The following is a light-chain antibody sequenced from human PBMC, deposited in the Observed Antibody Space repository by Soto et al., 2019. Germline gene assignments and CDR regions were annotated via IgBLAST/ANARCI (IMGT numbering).Light chain of an antibody. Sequence: DIQMTQSPSSLSASVGDRVTITCRASQTISGYLNWYQQKPGKAPELLIYAASYLGNGVPSRFSGSGSGTYFTLTISSLQPEDFATYYGQHYSTVWAFGQGTKVDIK. CDR3: QHYSTVWA. CDR1: QTISGY. J-gene: IGKJ1*01. CDR2: AAS. V-gene: IGKV1-39*01.